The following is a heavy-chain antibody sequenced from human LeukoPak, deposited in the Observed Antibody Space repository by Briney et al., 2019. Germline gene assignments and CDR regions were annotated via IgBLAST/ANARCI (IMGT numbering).Heavy chain of an antibody. J-gene: IGHJ3*02. CDR2: IYYSGST. CDR3: ARERGAFDI. V-gene: IGHV4-39*07. D-gene: IGHD3-10*01. CDR1: GGSISSSSYY. Sequence: SETLSLTCTVSGGSISSSSYYWGWIRQPPGNGLEWIGSIYYSGSTYYNPSLKSRVTISVDTSKNQFSLKLSSVTAADTAVYYCARERGAFDIWGQGTMVTVSS.